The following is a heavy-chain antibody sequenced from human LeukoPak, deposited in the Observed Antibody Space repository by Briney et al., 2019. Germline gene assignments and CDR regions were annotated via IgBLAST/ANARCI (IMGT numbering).Heavy chain of an antibody. Sequence: GGSLRLSCAASGFTFSSYSMNWVRQAPGKGLEWVSSISSSRSYIYYADSVKGRFTISRDNAKNSLYLQMNSLRAEDTAVYYCARGLMTTVTNFDYWGQGTLVTVSS. CDR1: GFTFSSYS. CDR2: ISSSRSYI. D-gene: IGHD4-17*01. J-gene: IGHJ4*02. CDR3: ARGLMTTVTNFDY. V-gene: IGHV3-21*01.